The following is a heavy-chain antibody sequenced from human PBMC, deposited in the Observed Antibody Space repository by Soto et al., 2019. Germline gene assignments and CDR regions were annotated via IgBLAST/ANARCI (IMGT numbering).Heavy chain of an antibody. D-gene: IGHD2-21*02. Sequence: LSLTCTVTGDSISSRSYYWGWIRQPPGKGLEWIGSIYYSGSTYNNPSLRSRVSMSIDTSKDQFSLKLKSVTAADTALYFCARQRTSVVTQVYFDVWGPGSLVTVSS. J-gene: IGHJ4*02. CDR2: IYYSGST. CDR1: GDSISSRSYY. V-gene: IGHV4-39*01. CDR3: ARQRTSVVTQVYFDV.